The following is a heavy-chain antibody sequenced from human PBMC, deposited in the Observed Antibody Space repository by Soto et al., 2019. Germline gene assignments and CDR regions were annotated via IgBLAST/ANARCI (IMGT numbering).Heavy chain of an antibody. CDR3: AKDMGVRNYYGSGSPDYYYGMDV. J-gene: IGHJ6*02. CDR1: GFTFSSYG. V-gene: IGHV3-30*18. CDR2: ISYDGSNK. D-gene: IGHD3-10*01. Sequence: PGGSLRLSCAASGFTFSSYGMHWVRQAPGKGLEWVAVISYDGSNKYYADSVKGRFTISRDNSKNTLYLQMNSLRAEDTAVYYCAKDMGVRNYYGSGSPDYYYGMDVWGQGTTVTVSS.